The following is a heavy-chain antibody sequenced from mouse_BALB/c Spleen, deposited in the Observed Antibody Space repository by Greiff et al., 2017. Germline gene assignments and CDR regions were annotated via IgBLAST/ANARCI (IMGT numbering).Heavy chain of an antibody. CDR2: IDPANGNT. J-gene: IGHJ2*01. D-gene: IGHD2-3*01. CDR3: AIYDGYSYYFDY. Sequence: VQLKQSGAELVKPGASVKLSCTASGFNIKDTYMHWVKQRPEQGLEWIGRIDPANGNTKYDPKFQGKATITADTSSNTAYLQLSSLTSEDTAVYYCAIYDGYSYYFDYWGQGTTLTVSS. V-gene: IGHV14-3*02. CDR1: GFNIKDTY.